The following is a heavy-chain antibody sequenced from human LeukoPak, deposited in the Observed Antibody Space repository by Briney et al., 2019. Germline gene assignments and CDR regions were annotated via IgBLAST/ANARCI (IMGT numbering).Heavy chain of an antibody. V-gene: IGHV4-39*01. Sequence: PSETLSLTCTVSGGSTSSSSYYWGWIRQPPGKGLEWIGSIYYSGSTYYNPSLKSRVTISVDTSKNQFSLKLSSVTAADTAVYYCARQVTAASAPPHGFDPWGQGTLVTVSS. CDR2: IYYSGST. CDR3: ARQVTAASAPPHGFDP. J-gene: IGHJ5*02. D-gene: IGHD6-13*01. CDR1: GGSTSSSSYY.